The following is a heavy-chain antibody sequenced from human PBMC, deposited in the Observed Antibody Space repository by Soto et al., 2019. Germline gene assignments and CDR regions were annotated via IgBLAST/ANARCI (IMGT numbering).Heavy chain of an antibody. V-gene: IGHV5-51*01. CDR2: IYPGDSDT. CDR1: GYNFATYW. J-gene: IGHJ4*02. CDR3: ASPGPRYCSGGSCYGYFDL. Sequence: GESLKISCRGSGYNFATYWIGWVRQMPGKGLEWMGIIYPGDSDTRYSPSFEGQVTISADKSISTAYLQWSSLKASDTAMYYCASPGPRYCSGGSCYGYFDLWGQGTLVTVSS. D-gene: IGHD2-15*01.